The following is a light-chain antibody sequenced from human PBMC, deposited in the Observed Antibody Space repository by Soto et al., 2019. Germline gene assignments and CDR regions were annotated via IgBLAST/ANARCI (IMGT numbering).Light chain of an antibody. CDR3: QKYNNWPHFN. J-gene: IGKJ3*01. CDR1: QSVSSN. CDR2: GAS. V-gene: IGKV3-15*01. Sequence: EIVMKPSQATVSFAPGERSHLYFMSSQSVSSNLAWYQQKPGQAPRLIIYGASTRATGIPARFSGSGSGTEFILTISRLQSADFAVYYCQKYNNWPHFNFGPGT.